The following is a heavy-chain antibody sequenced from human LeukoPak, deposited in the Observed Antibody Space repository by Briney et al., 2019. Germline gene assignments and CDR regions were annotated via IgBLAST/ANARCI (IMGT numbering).Heavy chain of an antibody. CDR3: ARGCSGGSCYFDAFDI. Sequence: ASVKVSCKASGYTFTDYYIHWVRQAPGQGLEWMGWINPNSGGTNYAQKFQGRVTMTRDTSISTAYMELSRLRSDDTAVYYCARGCSGGSCYFDAFDIWGQGTMVTISS. D-gene: IGHD2-15*01. J-gene: IGHJ3*02. V-gene: IGHV1-2*02. CDR1: GYTFTDYY. CDR2: INPNSGGT.